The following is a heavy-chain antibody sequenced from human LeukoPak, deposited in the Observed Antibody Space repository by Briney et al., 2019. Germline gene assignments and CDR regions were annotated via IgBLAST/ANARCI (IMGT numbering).Heavy chain of an antibody. CDR3: TKEPDP. V-gene: IGHV4-4*07. Sequence: SETLSLTCAVSGGSISGYYWSWVRQPAGKGLEWIGRIYSSGDATYNPSLKSRVTMSVDTSKNQVSLKLTSVTAADTAVYYCTKEPDPWGQGTLVTVSS. CDR1: GGSISGYY. CDR2: IYSSGDA. J-gene: IGHJ5*02.